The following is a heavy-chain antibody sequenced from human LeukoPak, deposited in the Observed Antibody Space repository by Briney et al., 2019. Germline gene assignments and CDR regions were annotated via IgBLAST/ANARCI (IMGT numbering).Heavy chain of an antibody. V-gene: IGHV3-48*03. D-gene: IGHD3-10*01. Sequence: GGSLRLSCAASGFTFSSYEMNWVRQAPGKGLEWVSYISSSGSTIYYADSVKGRFTISRDNAKNSLYLQMNSLRAEDTAVYYCARSYYGSGSYRYYYNMDVWGKGTTVTISS. CDR2: ISSSGSTI. J-gene: IGHJ6*03. CDR3: ARSYYGSGSYRYYYNMDV. CDR1: GFTFSSYE.